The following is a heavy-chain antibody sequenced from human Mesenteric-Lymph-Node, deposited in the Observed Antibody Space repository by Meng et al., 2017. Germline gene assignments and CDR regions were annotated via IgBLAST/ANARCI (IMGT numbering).Heavy chain of an antibody. Sequence: SETLSLTCTVSGGSISSSSYYWGWIRQPPGKGLEWIGSIYYSGSTYYNPSLKSRVTISVDTSKNQFSLKLSSVTAADTAVYYCARRLIYDYVWGSYRYDFDYWGQGPLVTVSS. V-gene: IGHV4-39*07. D-gene: IGHD3-16*02. CDR1: GGSISSSSYY. CDR3: ARRLIYDYVWGSYRYDFDY. J-gene: IGHJ4*02. CDR2: IYYSGST.